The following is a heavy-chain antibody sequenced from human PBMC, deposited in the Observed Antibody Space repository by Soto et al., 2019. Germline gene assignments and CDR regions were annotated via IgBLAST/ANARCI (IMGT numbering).Heavy chain of an antibody. J-gene: IGHJ4*02. CDR3: ARLEGLATISYYFDF. D-gene: IGHD3-9*01. CDR2: IYYSGST. V-gene: IGHV4-39*01. CDR1: GGSISSISYY. Sequence: ASETLSLTCSVSGGSISSISYYWGWIRQPPGKGLEWIGSIYYSGSTYYNPSLKSRVTISIDKSKNQFSLKLSSLTAADTAVYYCARLEGLATISYYFDFWGQGTLVTVSS.